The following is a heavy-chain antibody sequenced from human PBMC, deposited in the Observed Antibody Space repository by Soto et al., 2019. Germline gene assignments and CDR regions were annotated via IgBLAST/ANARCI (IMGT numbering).Heavy chain of an antibody. CDR2: ISWSSGDI. Sequence: EVQLVESGGGLVRPGRSLRLSCAASGFSFDDYAMHWVRQAPGKGLEWVSGISWSSGDIGYADSVKGRFTISRENAKNSMYLQMNSRRAEDTALEYCASIKISGFANWGQGTLVTVSS. CDR1: GFSFDDYA. D-gene: IGHD5-12*01. J-gene: IGHJ4*02. CDR3: ASIKISGFAN. V-gene: IGHV3-9*01.